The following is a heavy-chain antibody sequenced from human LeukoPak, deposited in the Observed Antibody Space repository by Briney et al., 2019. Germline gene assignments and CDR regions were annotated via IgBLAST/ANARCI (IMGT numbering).Heavy chain of an antibody. Sequence: PGGSLRLSCAASGFTFSSYGMHWVRQAPGKGLEWVAFIRYDGSNKYYADSVKGRFTISRDNSKNTLYLRMNSLRAEDTAVYYCAEGYCSGGSCYPFDYWGQGTLVTVSS. D-gene: IGHD2-15*01. CDR2: IRYDGSNK. CDR3: AEGYCSGGSCYPFDY. J-gene: IGHJ4*02. CDR1: GFTFSSYG. V-gene: IGHV3-30*02.